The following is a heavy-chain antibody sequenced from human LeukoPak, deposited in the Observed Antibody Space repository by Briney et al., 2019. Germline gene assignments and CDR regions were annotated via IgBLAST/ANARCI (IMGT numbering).Heavy chain of an antibody. CDR3: ARSYYVWGSYRNNWFDP. D-gene: IGHD3-16*02. CDR1: GGSISSGSYY. V-gene: IGHV4-61*02. Sequence: PSQTLSLTCTVSGGSISSGSYYWSWIRQPAWKGLEWIGRIYTSGSTNYNPSLKSRVTISVDTSKNQFSLTLSSVTAADTAVYYCARSYYVWGSYRNNWFDPWGQGTLVTVSS. J-gene: IGHJ5*02. CDR2: IYTSGST.